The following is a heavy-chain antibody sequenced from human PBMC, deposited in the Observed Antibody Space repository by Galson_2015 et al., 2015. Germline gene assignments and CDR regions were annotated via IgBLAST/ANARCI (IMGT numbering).Heavy chain of an antibody. V-gene: IGHV2-5*02. J-gene: IGHJ4*02. Sequence: PALVKPTQTLTLTCTFSGFSLSTSGVGVGWIRQPPGKALEWLALIYWDDDKRYSPSLKSRLTITKDTSKNQVVLTMTNMDPVDTATYYCAHFSDQEYCSGGSCYWDYWGQGTLVTVSS. D-gene: IGHD2-15*01. CDR3: AHFSDQEYCSGGSCYWDY. CDR1: GFSLSTSGVG. CDR2: IYWDDDK.